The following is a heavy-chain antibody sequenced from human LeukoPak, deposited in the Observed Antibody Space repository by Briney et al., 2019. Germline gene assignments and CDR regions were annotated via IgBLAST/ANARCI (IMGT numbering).Heavy chain of an antibody. Sequence: SETLSLTCTVSGGSISSYYWSWIRQPPGKGLEWIGYIYYSGSTNYNPSLKSRVTISVDTSKNQFSLKLSSVPAADTAVYYCARHLSGLRYFDWSATFDPWGQGTLVTVSS. D-gene: IGHD3-9*01. V-gene: IGHV4-59*08. CDR2: IYYSGST. CDR3: ARHLSGLRYFDWSATFDP. J-gene: IGHJ5*02. CDR1: GGSISSYY.